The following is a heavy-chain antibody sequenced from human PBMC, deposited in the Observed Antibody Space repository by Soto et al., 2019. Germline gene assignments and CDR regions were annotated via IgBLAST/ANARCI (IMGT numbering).Heavy chain of an antibody. Sequence: QVQLVESGGGVVQPGRSLRLSCAASGFTFSSYGMHWVRQAPGKGLEWVAVISYDGSNKYYADSVKGRFTISRDNSKNTLYLQMHSLRAEDTAVYYCAKDQLRGVRGVITYYYGMDVWGQGTTVIVSS. CDR1: GFTFSSYG. J-gene: IGHJ6*02. V-gene: IGHV3-30*18. CDR3: AKDQLRGVRGVITYYYGMDV. CDR2: ISYDGSNK. D-gene: IGHD3-10*01.